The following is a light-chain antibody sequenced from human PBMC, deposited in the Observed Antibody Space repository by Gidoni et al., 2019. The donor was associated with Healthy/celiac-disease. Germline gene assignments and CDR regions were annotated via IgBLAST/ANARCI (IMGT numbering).Light chain of an antibody. CDR3: QQYNSYRYT. CDR2: KAS. Sequence: ITCRASQSISSWLAWYQQKPGKAPKLLIYKASSLESGVPSRFSGSGSGTEFTLTISSLQPDDFATYYCQQYNSYRYTFGQGTKLEIK. J-gene: IGKJ2*01. CDR1: QSISSW. V-gene: IGKV1-5*03.